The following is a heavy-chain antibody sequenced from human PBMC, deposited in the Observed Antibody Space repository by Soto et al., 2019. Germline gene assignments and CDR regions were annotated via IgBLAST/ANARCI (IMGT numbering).Heavy chain of an antibody. D-gene: IGHD1-1*01. CDR1: GDSVSSNSAG. CDR2: TYYKSKWYY. CDR3: ARGSWDDVSGHYYMDV. J-gene: IGHJ6*03. V-gene: IGHV6-1*01. Sequence: PSQTLSLTCDISGDSVSSNSAGWNWIRQTPSRSLEWLGRTYYKSKWYYTYAASVKSRITVSPDTSKNQFSLQLTSVTPEDTAVYYCARGSWDDVSGHYYMDVWDKGTTVTVPS.